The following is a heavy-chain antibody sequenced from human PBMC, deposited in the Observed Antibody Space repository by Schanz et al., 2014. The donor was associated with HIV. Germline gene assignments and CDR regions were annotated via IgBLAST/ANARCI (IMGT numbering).Heavy chain of an antibody. D-gene: IGHD1-26*01. CDR2: ISGSGDRT. CDR1: GFSFSRYA. CDR3: ANQRYSGTYRPFDY. J-gene: IGHJ4*02. V-gene: IGHV3-23*01. Sequence: EVQLLDSGGGLVQPGGSLRVSCAASGFSFSRYAMNWVRQAPGKGLQWVSTISGSGDRTYYAESVRGRVTISRDNSKNILYLQMSNLRAEDTAVYYCANQRYSGTYRPFDYWGRGTLVTVSS.